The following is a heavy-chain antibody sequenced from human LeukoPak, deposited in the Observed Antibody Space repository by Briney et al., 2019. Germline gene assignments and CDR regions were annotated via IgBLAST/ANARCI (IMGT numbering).Heavy chain of an antibody. CDR3: ARTEMASSPRGYFDF. J-gene: IGHJ4*02. D-gene: IGHD5-24*01. Sequence: SETLSLTCTVSGGSFTNYYWSWIRQPPGKGLEWIGFISYSGHSVYNPSLRSRVTLSTDTSKRQFSLTLSSVTAADTAVYYCARTEMASSPRGYFDFWGQGTLVTVST. CDR1: GGSFTNYY. V-gene: IGHV4-59*01. CDR2: ISYSGHS.